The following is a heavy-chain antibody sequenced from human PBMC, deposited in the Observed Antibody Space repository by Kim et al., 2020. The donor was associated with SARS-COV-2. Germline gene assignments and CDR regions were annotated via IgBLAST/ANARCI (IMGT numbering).Heavy chain of an antibody. V-gene: IGHV3-23*01. Sequence: GGSLRLSCAASGFSFSAYGLNWVRQAPGKRLEWVSSISGTADSTDYADSVKGRFTISSDNSKNMLYLEMNSLSVEDTAVYYCVGPPRMAPAPPWDFWGPG. CDR3: VGPPRMAPAPPWDF. J-gene: IGHJ4*02. CDR2: ISGTADST. CDR1: GFSFSAYG. D-gene: IGHD2-15*01.